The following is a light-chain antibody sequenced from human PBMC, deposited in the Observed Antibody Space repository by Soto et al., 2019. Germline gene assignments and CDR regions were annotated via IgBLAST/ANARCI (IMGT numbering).Light chain of an antibody. J-gene: IGKJ4*01. Sequence: DIQMTQSPSSVSASVGDRVTITCRAGQDTSSWVAWYQQKPGKAPKLMISAASSLQSGVPRRLSGSGSGTDFTLVISSLPAEDFATYFCQQGDSFPFTFGGGTKVDIK. CDR3: QQGDSFPFT. V-gene: IGKV1-12*01. CDR1: QDTSSW. CDR2: AAS.